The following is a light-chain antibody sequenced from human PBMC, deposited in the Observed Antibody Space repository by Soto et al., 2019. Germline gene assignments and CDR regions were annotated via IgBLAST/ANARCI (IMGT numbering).Light chain of an antibody. CDR3: QTWSTGIQV. Sequence: QSVLTQSPSASASLGASVKLTCTLSSGHSSYAIAWHQQQPEKGPRYLMKLNGDGSHTKGDGIPDRFSGSSSGAERYLTISSLQSEDEADYYCQTWSTGIQVFGGGTKLTVL. V-gene: IGLV4-69*01. CDR2: LNGDGSH. J-gene: IGLJ2*01. CDR1: SGHSSYA.